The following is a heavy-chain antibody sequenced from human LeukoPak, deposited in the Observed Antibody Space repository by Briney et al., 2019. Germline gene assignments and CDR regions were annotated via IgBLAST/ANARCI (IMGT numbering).Heavy chain of an antibody. CDR2: IYYSGST. Sequence: SETLSLTCTVSGGSISSYYWSWIRQPPGKGLEWIGCIYYSGSTNYNPSLKSRVTISVDTSKNQFSLRLGSVTAADTAVYYCVSGNWRYYFNYWGQGTLVTVSS. J-gene: IGHJ4*02. CDR3: VSGNWRYYFNY. CDR1: GGSISSYY. D-gene: IGHD1-1*01. V-gene: IGHV4-59*01.